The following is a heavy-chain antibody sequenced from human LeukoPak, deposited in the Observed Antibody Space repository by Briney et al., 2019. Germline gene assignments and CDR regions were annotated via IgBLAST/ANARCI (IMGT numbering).Heavy chain of an antibody. V-gene: IGHV3-21*04. CDR2: ISSSSSYI. Sequence: GGSLRLSCAASGFTFSSYSMNWVRQAPGKGLEWVSSISSSSSYIYYADSVKGRFTISRDNAKNSLYLQMNSLRAEDTAVYYCAKARYFDWLYGWFDPWGQGTLVTVSS. CDR3: AKARYFDWLYGWFDP. D-gene: IGHD3-9*01. J-gene: IGHJ5*02. CDR1: GFTFSSYS.